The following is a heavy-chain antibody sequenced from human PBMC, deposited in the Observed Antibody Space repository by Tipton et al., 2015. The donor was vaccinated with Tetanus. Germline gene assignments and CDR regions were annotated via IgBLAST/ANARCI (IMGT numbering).Heavy chain of an antibody. J-gene: IGHJ4*02. CDR2: ISDGGQS. D-gene: IGHD3-10*01. Sequence: TLSLTCTVSGDSITRDGYSWHWIRQPPGKGLEWIGYISDGGQSYYSPSLERRATISRDMSNNHFSLKLTSVTAADAAVYYCARAGTATDDRSKFDSWGQGSLVSVSS. CDR1: GDSITRDGYS. CDR3: ARAGTATDDRSKFDS. V-gene: IGHV4-30-2*01.